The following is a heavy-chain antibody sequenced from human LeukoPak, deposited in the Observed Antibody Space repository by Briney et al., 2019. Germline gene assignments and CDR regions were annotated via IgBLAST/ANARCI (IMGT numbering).Heavy chain of an antibody. CDR3: VKTTRSGWYNLFFDY. Sequence: PGGSLRLSCAASGFTFSSYGMHWVRQAPGKGLEWVAVISYDESNKYYEDSVKGRFTISRDNSKNTLYLQMSSLRAEDTAVYYCVKTTRSGWYNLFFDYWGQGTLVTVSS. CDR2: ISYDESNK. D-gene: IGHD6-19*01. V-gene: IGHV3-30*18. CDR1: GFTFSSYG. J-gene: IGHJ4*02.